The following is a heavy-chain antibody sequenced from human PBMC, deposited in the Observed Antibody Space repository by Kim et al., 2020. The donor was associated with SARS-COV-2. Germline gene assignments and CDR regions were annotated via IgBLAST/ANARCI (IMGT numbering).Heavy chain of an antibody. CDR1: GGSISSYY. D-gene: IGHD6-13*01. CDR2: IYYSGST. CDR3: ARGVLAAAGFPLDY. J-gene: IGHJ4*02. V-gene: IGHV4-59*01. Sequence: SETLSLTCTVSGGSISSYYWSWIRQPPGKGLEWIGYIYYSGSTNYNPSLKSRVTISVDTSKNQFSLKLSSVTAADTAVYYCARGVLAAAGFPLDYWGQGTLVTVSS.